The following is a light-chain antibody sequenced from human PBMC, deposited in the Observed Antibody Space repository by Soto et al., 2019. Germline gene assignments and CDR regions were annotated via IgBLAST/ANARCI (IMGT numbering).Light chain of an antibody. Sequence: AIQLTQSPSSLSASVGDRVTITCRASQGISSPLAWYQQKPGKAPKLLIYDASSLESGVPSRFSGSGSGTDFYLYISSLHPEDFATYYGQQFTSYPLLTYGGQTKLEIK. V-gene: IGKV1-13*02. CDR1: QGISSP. CDR3: QQFTSYPLLT. CDR2: DAS. J-gene: IGKJ4*01.